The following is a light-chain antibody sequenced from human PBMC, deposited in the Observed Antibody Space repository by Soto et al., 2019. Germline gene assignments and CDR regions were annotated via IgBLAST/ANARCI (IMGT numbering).Light chain of an antibody. J-gene: IGKJ4*01. CDR1: QSVRSN. Sequence: EIVLTQSQATLSVSPGERATLSCSASQSVRSNLAGYQQKAGQAPRLLIFDASTRATNIPARFSGSGSGTEFTLTISSLQSEDFAVYYCQQYSHWPPLTFGGGTKVEIK. V-gene: IGKV3-15*01. CDR3: QQYSHWPPLT. CDR2: DAS.